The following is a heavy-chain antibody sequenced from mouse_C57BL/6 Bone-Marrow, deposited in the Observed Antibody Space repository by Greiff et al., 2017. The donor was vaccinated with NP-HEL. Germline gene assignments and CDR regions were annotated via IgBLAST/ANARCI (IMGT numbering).Heavy chain of an antibody. CDR1: GYTFTSYW. D-gene: IGHD2-1*01. V-gene: IGHV1-52*01. Sequence: QVQLQQPGAELVRPGSSVKLSCKASGYTFTSYWMHWVKQRPIQGLEWIGNIDPSDSETHYNQKFKDKATLTVDKSSSTAYMQLSSLTSEDSAVYYCARRNGNYAWFAYWGQGTLVTVSA. J-gene: IGHJ3*01. CDR2: IDPSDSET. CDR3: ARRNGNYAWFAY.